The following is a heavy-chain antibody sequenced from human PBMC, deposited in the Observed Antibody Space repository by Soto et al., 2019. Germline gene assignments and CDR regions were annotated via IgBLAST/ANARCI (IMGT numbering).Heavy chain of an antibody. J-gene: IGHJ6*02. CDR3: AKTRATMVRGVIISRWYYGMDV. CDR2: ISGSGGST. Sequence: TGGSLRLCCAASGFTFSSYAMSWVRQAPGKGLEWVSAISGSGGSTYYADSVKGRFTISRDNSKNTLYLQMNSLRAEDTAVYYCAKTRATMVRGVIISRWYYGMDVWGQGTTVTVSS. D-gene: IGHD3-10*01. V-gene: IGHV3-23*01. CDR1: GFTFSSYA.